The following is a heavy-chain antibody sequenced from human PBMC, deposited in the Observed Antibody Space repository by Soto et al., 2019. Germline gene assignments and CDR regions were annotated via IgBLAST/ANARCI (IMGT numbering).Heavy chain of an antibody. CDR1: GGSISSYY. V-gene: IGHV4-59*08. CDR3: ARRYGGNLDY. D-gene: IGHD1-1*01. Sequence: QVQLQESGPGLVKPSETLSLTCTVSGGSISSYYWSWIRQPPGKGLEWIGYIYYSGSTNYNPSLXRXAXIXXDPSKNQFSLKLSSATAADTAVYYCARRYGGNLDYWGQGTLVTVSS. J-gene: IGHJ4*02. CDR2: IYYSGST.